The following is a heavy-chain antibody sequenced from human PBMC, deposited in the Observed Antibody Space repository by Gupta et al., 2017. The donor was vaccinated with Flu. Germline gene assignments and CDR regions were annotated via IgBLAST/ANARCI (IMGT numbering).Heavy chain of an antibody. J-gene: IGHJ6*02. CDR1: GFAFSTFA. V-gene: IGHV3-23*01. CDR3: ARGDYFYYYGLDV. CDR2: ISSAAVST. Sequence: EVQVLESGGGLVQPGGSLTLSCAASGFAFSTFALPWVRQAPGKGLEWVSGISSAAVSTYYADSVKGRFTISRDNSKNTVYLQMSSLRADDTAVYYCARGDYFYYYGLDVWGQGTAVTVSS.